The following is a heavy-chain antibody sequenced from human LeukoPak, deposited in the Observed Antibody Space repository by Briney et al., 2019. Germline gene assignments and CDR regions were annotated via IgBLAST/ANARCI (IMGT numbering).Heavy chain of an antibody. CDR1: GFTFSSHA. CDR2: ISGSGGST. J-gene: IGHJ1*01. Sequence: GGSLTLSCAASGFTFSSHAMSWVRQAPGKGLEWVSGISGSGGSTYYADSVKGRFTISRDNSKNTVNLQMNSLRAEDTAVYYCVRDSGLSDGYYFLHWGQGTLVTVSS. D-gene: IGHD1-26*01. V-gene: IGHV3-23*01. CDR3: VRDSGLSDGYYFLH.